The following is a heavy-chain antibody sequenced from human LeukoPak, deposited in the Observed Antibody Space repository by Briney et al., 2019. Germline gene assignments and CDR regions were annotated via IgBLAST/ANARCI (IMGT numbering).Heavy chain of an antibody. CDR3: ARILGYSYGQADY. D-gene: IGHD5-18*01. CDR1: GGSISSSSYY. J-gene: IGHJ4*02. Sequence: SETLSLTCTVSGGSISSSSYYWGWIRQPPGKGLEWIGSIYYSGSTYYNPSLKSRVTISVDTSKNQFSLKLSSVTAADTAVYYCARILGYSYGQADYWGQGTLVTVSS. V-gene: IGHV4-39*07. CDR2: IYYSGST.